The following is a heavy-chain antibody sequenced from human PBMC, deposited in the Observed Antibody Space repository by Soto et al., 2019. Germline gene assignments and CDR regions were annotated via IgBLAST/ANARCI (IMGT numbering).Heavy chain of an antibody. D-gene: IGHD3-22*01. CDR2: ISSSSSTI. V-gene: IGHV3-48*02. CDR3: ARKNTYYYDSSGRMDV. Sequence: GGSLRLSCAASGFNFSSYSMNWVRQAPGKGLEWVSYISSSSSTIYYADSVKGRFTISRDNAKNSLYLQMNSPRDEDTAVYYCARKNTYYYDSSGRMDVWGQGTTVTVSS. CDR1: GFNFSSYS. J-gene: IGHJ6*02.